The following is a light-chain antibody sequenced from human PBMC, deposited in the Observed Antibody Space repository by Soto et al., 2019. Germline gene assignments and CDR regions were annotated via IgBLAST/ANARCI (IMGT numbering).Light chain of an antibody. CDR2: AAT. Sequence: IQLTQSPSSLSASVGDRVTITCRASQGISSYLAWYQQKPGKAPNLLIFAATSLQSGVPSRFSGSGSGTDFSLTISSLQPEDFATYYCQQLNSHPFTVGPGTKVEIK. CDR1: QGISSY. CDR3: QQLNSHPFT. V-gene: IGKV1-9*01. J-gene: IGKJ3*01.